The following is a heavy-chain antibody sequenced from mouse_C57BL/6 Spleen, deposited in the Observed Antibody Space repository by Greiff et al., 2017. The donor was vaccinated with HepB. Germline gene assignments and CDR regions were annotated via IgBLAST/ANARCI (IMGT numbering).Heavy chain of an antibody. CDR1: GYTFTDYD. D-gene: IGHD1-1*01. CDR2: IDPETGGT. Sequence: QVQLQQSGAELVRPGASVTLSCKASGYTFTDYDMHWVKQTPVHGLEWIGAIDPETGGTAYNQKFKGKAILTADKSSSTAYMELRSLTSEDSAVYYCTRRGITTVVAPFDYWGQGTTLTVSS. CDR3: TRRGITTVVAPFDY. J-gene: IGHJ2*01. V-gene: IGHV1-15*01.